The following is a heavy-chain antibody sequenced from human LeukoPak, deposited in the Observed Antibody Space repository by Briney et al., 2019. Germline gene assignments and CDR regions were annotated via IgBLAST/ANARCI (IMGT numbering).Heavy chain of an antibody. J-gene: IGHJ4*03. CDR2: IRGSGGST. CDR3: AKDRNLVICFGELRVDLDS. Sequence: PGGPFRLPCAPSGFTFRTHAMSWAPQPPGRGRGWVSAIRGSGGSTYHEGSVTGRFTISRDNSKNTLYLQMNSLRAEDTAVYCCAKDRNLVICFGELRVDLDSWGQGTMVTVSS. V-gene: IGHV3-23*01. CDR1: GFTFRTHA. D-gene: IGHD3-10*01.